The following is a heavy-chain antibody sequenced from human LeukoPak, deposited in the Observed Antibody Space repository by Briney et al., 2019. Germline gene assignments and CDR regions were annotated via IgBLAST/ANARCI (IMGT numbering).Heavy chain of an antibody. CDR1: GFTFSSYD. V-gene: IGHV3-30*04. Sequence: QPGGSLRLPCAASGFTFSSYDMHWVRQAPGKGLEWVAVISYDGSNKFYADSVKGRFTISRDNSKNTLYLQMNSRRAEDAAVYYCARGAGAVGGTKTYYYYYYGMDGWGKGTTVTVSS. CDR2: ISYDGSNK. D-gene: IGHD6-19*01. CDR3: ARGAGAVGGTKTYYYYYYGMDG. J-gene: IGHJ6*04.